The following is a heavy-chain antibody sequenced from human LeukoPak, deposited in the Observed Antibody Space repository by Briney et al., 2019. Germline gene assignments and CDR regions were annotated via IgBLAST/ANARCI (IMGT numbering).Heavy chain of an antibody. V-gene: IGHV4-39*01. D-gene: IGHD3-3*01. CDR1: GGSISSSSYY. Sequence: SETLSLTCTVSGGSISSSSYYWGWIRQPPGKGLEWIGSIYYSGSTYYNPSLKSRVTISVDTSKNQFSLKLSSVSAADTAVYYCARQRLGYDFWSGYQSRNWFDPWGQGTLVTVSS. CDR2: IYYSGST. CDR3: ARQRLGYDFWSGYQSRNWFDP. J-gene: IGHJ5*02.